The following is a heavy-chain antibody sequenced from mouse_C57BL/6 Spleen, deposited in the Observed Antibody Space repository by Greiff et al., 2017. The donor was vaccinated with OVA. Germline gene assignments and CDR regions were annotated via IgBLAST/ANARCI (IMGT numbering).Heavy chain of an antibody. CDR1: GYSITSGYY. V-gene: IGHV3-6*01. CDR2: ISYDGGN. CDR3: ARSRQGFAY. J-gene: IGHJ3*01. D-gene: IGHD3-2*02. Sequence: EVKLMESGPGLVKPSQSLPLSCSVTGYSITSGYYWNLLRQFPGNKLEWVAYISYDGGNNYNPSLKNRSTLTRDTSKNQCFLKLNSVTTEDTATYYCARSRQGFAYWGQGTLVTVSA.